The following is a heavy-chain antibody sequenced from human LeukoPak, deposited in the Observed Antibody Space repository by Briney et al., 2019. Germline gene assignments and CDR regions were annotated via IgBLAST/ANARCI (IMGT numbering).Heavy chain of an antibody. V-gene: IGHV3-48*04. Sequence: GGSLRLSCAASGFTFSDYAINWVRQAPGKGLEWVSYISTSSTTIYYADSVKGRFTISRDNARNSLYLQMNSLRAGDTAVYYCARAPAGYSSSWPGPAHPYYFDYWGQGTLVTVSS. CDR2: ISTSSTTI. D-gene: IGHD6-13*01. CDR1: GFTFSDYA. J-gene: IGHJ4*02. CDR3: ARAPAGYSSSWPGPAHPYYFDY.